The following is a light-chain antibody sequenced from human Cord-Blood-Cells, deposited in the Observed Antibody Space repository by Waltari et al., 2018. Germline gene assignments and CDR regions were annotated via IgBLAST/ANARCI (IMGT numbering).Light chain of an antibody. CDR3: QQYYSTPLT. J-gene: IGKJ4*01. CDR1: QSVLYSSNNKNY. CDR2: WAS. V-gene: IGKV4-1*01. Sequence: DTVMTQSPASLAVSLGERATIHCKSSQSVLYSSNNKNYLAWYQQKPGQPPKLLIYWASTRESGVPDRFSGSGSGTDFTLTISSLQAEDVAVYYCQQYYSTPLTFGGGTKVEIK.